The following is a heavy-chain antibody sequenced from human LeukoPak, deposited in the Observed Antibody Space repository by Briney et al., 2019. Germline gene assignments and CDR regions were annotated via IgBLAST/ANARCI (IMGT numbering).Heavy chain of an antibody. D-gene: IGHD5-18*01. CDR1: GYTFTTYA. V-gene: IGHV1-18*01. Sequence: ASVKVSCNASGYTFTTYAISWVRQAPGQGLEWMGWISAYYGNTTYAQKFQGRVTMTTDTSTSTAYMELRSLRSDDTAVYYCARDPNAMVTSLFDYWGQGTLVTVSS. CDR3: ARDPNAMVTSLFDY. CDR2: ISAYYGNT. J-gene: IGHJ4*02.